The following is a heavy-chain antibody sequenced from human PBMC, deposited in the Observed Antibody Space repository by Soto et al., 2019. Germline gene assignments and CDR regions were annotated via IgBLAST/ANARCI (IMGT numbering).Heavy chain of an antibody. V-gene: IGHV3-48*02. CDR1: GFTFSSYS. D-gene: IGHD3-10*01. CDR3: AREPRITMVRGVMVYHYYGMDV. J-gene: IGHJ6*02. Sequence: HPGGSLRLSCAASGFTFSSYSMNWVRQAPGKGLEWVSYISSSSSSTIYYADSVKGRFTISRDNAKNSLYLQMNSLRDEDTAVYYCAREPRITMVRGVMVYHYYGMDVWGQGTTVTVSS. CDR2: ISSSSSSTI.